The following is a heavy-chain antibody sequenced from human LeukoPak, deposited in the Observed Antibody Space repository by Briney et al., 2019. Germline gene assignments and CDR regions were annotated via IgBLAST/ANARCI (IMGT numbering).Heavy chain of an antibody. J-gene: IGHJ4*02. V-gene: IGHV1-18*01. Sequence: ASVKVSCKASGYTFIRYGISWVRQAPGQGLEWMGWISPYNGNTKYLQKLQGRVTMTTDTSTSTDYMELRSLTSDDTAVYYCAREESIGSYQFLHDYWGQGTLVTVSS. D-gene: IGHD1-26*01. CDR1: GYTFIRYG. CDR2: ISPYNGNT. CDR3: AREESIGSYQFLHDY.